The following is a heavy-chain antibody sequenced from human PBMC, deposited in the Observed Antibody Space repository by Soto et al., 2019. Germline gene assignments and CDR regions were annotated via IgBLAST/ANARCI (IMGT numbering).Heavy chain of an antibody. CDR3: ARHTPAISISDH. CDR1: GGSISSSSYY. V-gene: IGHV4-39*01. D-gene: IGHD2-15*01. Sequence: QLQLQESGPGLVKPSETLSLTCTVSGGSISSSSYYWGWIRQPPGKGLEWIGSIYYSGSTYYNPPLKSRVTISVDTSKKQFSLKLSSVTAADTAVYYCARHTPAISISDHWGQGTLVTVSS. CDR2: IYYSGST. J-gene: IGHJ4*02.